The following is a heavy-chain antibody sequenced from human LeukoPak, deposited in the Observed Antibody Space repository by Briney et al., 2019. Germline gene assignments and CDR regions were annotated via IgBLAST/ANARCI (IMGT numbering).Heavy chain of an antibody. V-gene: IGHV4-39*01. D-gene: IGHD4-23*01. CDR1: GGSISSSNYY. CDR2: IYYSGST. J-gene: IGHJ4*02. Sequence: SETRSLTCTVSGGSISSSNYYWGCIRQPPGKGLEWIGSIYYSGSTYYNPSLKSRVTISVDTSKNQFSLKLSSVTAADTAVYYCARLVRNVGYGGDQFDYWGQGTLVTVSS. CDR3: ARLVRNVGYGGDQFDY.